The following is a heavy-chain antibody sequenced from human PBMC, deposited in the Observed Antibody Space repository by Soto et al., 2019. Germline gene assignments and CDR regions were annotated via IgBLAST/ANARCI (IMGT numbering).Heavy chain of an antibody. CDR3: ARGLPDSSGYWGYYYYGMDV. Sequence: ASVKVSCKASGYTFTSYGISWVRQAPGQGLEWMGWISAYNGNTNYAQKLQGRVTMTTDTSTSTAYMELRSLRSDDTAVYYCARGLPDSSGYWGYYYYGMDVWGQGTTVTVSS. CDR1: GYTFTSYG. J-gene: IGHJ6*02. V-gene: IGHV1-18*01. CDR2: ISAYNGNT. D-gene: IGHD3-22*01.